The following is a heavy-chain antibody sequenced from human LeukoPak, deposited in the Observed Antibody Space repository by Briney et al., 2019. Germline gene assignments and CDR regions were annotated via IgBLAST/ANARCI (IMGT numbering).Heavy chain of an antibody. D-gene: IGHD6-19*01. CDR1: GYTFTDYY. Sequence: PVASVKVSCKASGYTFTDYYMHWVRQAPGQGLEWMGWINPDSGATSYAQTFQGRVTMTRDTSISTAYMELSRLRSDDTAVYYCARGGLDSSGWYSYYYMDVWGKGTTVTVSS. J-gene: IGHJ6*03. V-gene: IGHV1-2*02. CDR3: ARGGLDSSGWYSYYYMDV. CDR2: INPDSGAT.